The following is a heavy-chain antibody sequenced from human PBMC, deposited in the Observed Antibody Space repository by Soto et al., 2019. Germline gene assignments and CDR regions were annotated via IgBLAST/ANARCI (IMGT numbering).Heavy chain of an antibody. Sequence: EVQLVESGGGVVQPGESLRLSCAACGCTFRANDMHWVRQTTGKGLEWVSAIGAADDPYYLGSVKGRFTSSRENAKNSLYLQMNSLRAEDTAVYYCARAYSGRLPRRADYYFAMDAWGQGTTVTISS. CDR1: GCTFRAND. D-gene: IGHD2-15*01. CDR3: ARAYSGRLPRRADYYFAMDA. J-gene: IGHJ6*02. V-gene: IGHV3-13*05. CDR2: IGAADDP.